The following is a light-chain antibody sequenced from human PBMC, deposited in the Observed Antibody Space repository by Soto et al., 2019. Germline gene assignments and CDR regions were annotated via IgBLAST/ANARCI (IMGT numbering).Light chain of an antibody. CDR1: QSVSSSY. CDR2: GAS. Sequence: DIVLTQSPCTLSLSAGERATLSCRASQSVSSSYLAWYQQKPGNPPRLLIYGASSMATGIPDRFSGSGSGTDFTLTISRLEPEDFAVYYCQQNDSSLPYTFGQGTKLEIK. CDR3: QQNDSSLPYT. V-gene: IGKV3-20*01. J-gene: IGKJ2*01.